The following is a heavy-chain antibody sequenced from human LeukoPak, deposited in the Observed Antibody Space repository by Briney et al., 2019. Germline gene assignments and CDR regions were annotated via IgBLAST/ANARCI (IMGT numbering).Heavy chain of an antibody. D-gene: IGHD1-26*01. V-gene: IGHV3-23*01. Sequence: GGSLRLSCAASGFTFSSYAMSWVRQAPGKGLEWVSAISGSGGSTYYADSVKGRFTISRDNPKNTLYLQMNSLRAEDTAVYYCARGRATNIRYYFDYWGQGTLVTVSS. CDR2: ISGSGGST. J-gene: IGHJ4*02. CDR3: ARGRATNIRYYFDY. CDR1: GFTFSSYA.